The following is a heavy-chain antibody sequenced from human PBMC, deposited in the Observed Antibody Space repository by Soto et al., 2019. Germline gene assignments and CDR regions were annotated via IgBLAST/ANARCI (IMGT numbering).Heavy chain of an antibody. D-gene: IGHD3-3*01. Sequence: GGSLRLSCAASGFTFSSYWMSWVRQAPGKGLEWVANIKQDGSEKYYVDSVKGRFTISRDNAKNSLYLQMNSLRAEDTAVYYCARDPPPTTPSYYDFWSGYYTPQLDYWGQGTLVTVSS. CDR1: GFTFSSYW. CDR2: IKQDGSEK. J-gene: IGHJ4*02. CDR3: ARDPPPTTPSYYDFWSGYYTPQLDY. V-gene: IGHV3-7*05.